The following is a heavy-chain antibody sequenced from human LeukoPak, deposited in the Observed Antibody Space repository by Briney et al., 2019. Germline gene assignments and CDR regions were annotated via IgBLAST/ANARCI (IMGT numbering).Heavy chain of an antibody. V-gene: IGHV3-30*04. J-gene: IGHJ6*02. Sequence: GGSLRLSCAASGFTFSSYAMQWVRQAPGKGLEWVAVISYDGSHKYYADSVKGRFTISSDNSKNTLNLKMNSLMAEDTAMYYCAGDLSYFCDGDYALYHENYYGMDVWGQGTTVTVSS. CDR1: GFTFSSYA. CDR3: AGDLSYFCDGDYALYHENYYGMDV. D-gene: IGHD4-17*01. CDR2: ISYDGSHK.